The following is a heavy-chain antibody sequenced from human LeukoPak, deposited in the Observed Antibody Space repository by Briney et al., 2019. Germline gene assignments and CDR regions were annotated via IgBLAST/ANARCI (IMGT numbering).Heavy chain of an antibody. Sequence: GGSLRLSCEASGFTFSTYVMSWVRQAPGKGLEWVSVIYSGGSTYYADSVKGRFTISRDNSKNTLYLQMNSLRAEDTAVYYCARHRLYWFDPWGQGTLVTVSS. V-gene: IGHV3-53*01. D-gene: IGHD3-22*01. J-gene: IGHJ5*02. CDR3: ARHRLYWFDP. CDR1: GFTFSTYV. CDR2: IYSGGST.